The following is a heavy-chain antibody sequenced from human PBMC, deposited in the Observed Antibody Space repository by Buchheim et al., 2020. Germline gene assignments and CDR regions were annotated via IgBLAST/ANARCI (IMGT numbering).Heavy chain of an antibody. CDR3: ARGGYDPVYYYYGMDV. Sequence: EVQLVESGGGLVQPGGSLRLSCAASGFTFSSYWMSWVRQAPGKGLEWVANIKQDGSEKYYVDSVKGRFTISRDNAKTSLYLQMNSLRAEDTAVYYCARGGYDPVYYYYGMDVWGQGTT. D-gene: IGHD5-12*01. CDR1: GFTFSSYW. J-gene: IGHJ6*02. V-gene: IGHV3-7*04. CDR2: IKQDGSEK.